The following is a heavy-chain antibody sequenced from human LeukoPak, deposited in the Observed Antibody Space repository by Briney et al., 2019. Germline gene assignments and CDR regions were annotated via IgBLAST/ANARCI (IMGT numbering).Heavy chain of an antibody. CDR3: ARGGRTAGDYFDS. J-gene: IGHJ4*02. CDR2: IIPLLRTT. Sequence: SVKVSCKASGGAFNTSPITWVRQAPGQGLEWMGGIIPLLRTTKNAQKFQGRITITTDESTETAYMELSSLKSDDTAVYYCARGGRTAGDYFDSWGQGTLVTVSS. V-gene: IGHV1-69*16. D-gene: IGHD2-21*02. CDR1: GGAFNTSP.